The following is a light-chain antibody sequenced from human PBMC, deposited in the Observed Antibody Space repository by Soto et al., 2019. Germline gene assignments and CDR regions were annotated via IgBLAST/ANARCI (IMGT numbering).Light chain of an antibody. J-gene: IGKJ1*01. CDR2: AAT. Sequence: DIQMTQSPSSLSASAGDRVTITCRASQSISSYLNWYQHKPGKAPNLLIYAATTLQSGVPSRFSGSGSGTDFTLTISSLQPEDFATYYCQQSYSNPRTFGQGTKVDTK. V-gene: IGKV1-39*01. CDR1: QSISSY. CDR3: QQSYSNPRT.